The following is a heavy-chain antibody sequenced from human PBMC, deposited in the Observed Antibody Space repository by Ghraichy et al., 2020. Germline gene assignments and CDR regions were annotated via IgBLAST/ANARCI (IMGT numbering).Heavy chain of an antibody. D-gene: IGHD6-19*01. J-gene: IGHJ4*02. CDR2: ISSSSSYI. Sequence: GSLRLSCAASGFTFSSYSMNWVRQAPGKGLEWVSSISSSSSYIYYADSVKGRFTISRDNAKNSLYLQMNSLRAEDTAVYYCARGVAVAGTVENWGQGTLVTVSS. CDR1: GFTFSSYS. CDR3: ARGVAVAGTVEN. V-gene: IGHV3-21*01.